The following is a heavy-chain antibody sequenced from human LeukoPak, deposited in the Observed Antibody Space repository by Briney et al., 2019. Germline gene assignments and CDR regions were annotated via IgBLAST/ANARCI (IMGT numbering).Heavy chain of an antibody. Sequence: RGSLRLSCAASGFTFSSYWMSWVRQAPGKGLEWVANIKQDGSEKYYVDSVKGRFTISRDNSKNTLYLQMNSLRAEDTAVYYCAKVSSSSAYYYYYMDVWGKGTTVTVSS. CDR3: AKVSSSSAYYYYYMDV. V-gene: IGHV3-7*03. J-gene: IGHJ6*03. D-gene: IGHD6-6*01. CDR1: GFTFSSYW. CDR2: IKQDGSEK.